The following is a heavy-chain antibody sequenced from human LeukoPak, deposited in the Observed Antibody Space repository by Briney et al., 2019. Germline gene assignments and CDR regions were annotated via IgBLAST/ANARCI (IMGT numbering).Heavy chain of an antibody. J-gene: IGHJ5*02. CDR3: ANGARGNWFDP. CDR2: ISAYNGNT. V-gene: IGHV1-18*01. CDR1: GYTFTSYG. Sequence: ASVKVSCKASGYTFTSYGISWVRQAPGQGLEWMGWISAYNGNTNYAQTLQGRLTKPKDTSTSTAYMELRSLRSDDTAVYYCANGARGNWFDPWGQGTLVTVSS. D-gene: IGHD4-17*01.